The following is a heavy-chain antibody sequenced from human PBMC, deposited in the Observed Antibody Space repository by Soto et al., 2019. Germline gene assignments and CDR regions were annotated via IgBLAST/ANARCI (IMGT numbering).Heavy chain of an antibody. CDR2: ISYDGSNK. CDR1: GFTFSSYG. CDR3: AKASFGYYDSSGYYFDY. D-gene: IGHD3-22*01. J-gene: IGHJ4*02. Sequence: GGSLRLSCAASGFTFSSYGMHWVRQAPGKGLEWVAVISYDGSNKYYADSVKGRFTISRDNSKNTLYLQMNSLRAEDTAVYYCAKASFGYYDSSGYYFDYWGQGTLVTVS. V-gene: IGHV3-30*18.